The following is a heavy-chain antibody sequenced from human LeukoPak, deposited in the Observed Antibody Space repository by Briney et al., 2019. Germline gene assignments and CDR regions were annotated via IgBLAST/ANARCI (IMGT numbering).Heavy chain of an antibody. V-gene: IGHV4-34*01. CDR3: ARAKDILTGYNYYYYMDV. CDR1: GGSFSGYY. CDR2: IYYSGST. Sequence: SETLSLTCAVSGGSFSGYYWSWIRQPPGKGLEWIARIYYSGSTYYNPSLKSRVTISVDTSKNQFSLKLSSVTAADTAVYYCARAKDILTGYNYYYYMDVWGKGTTVTVSS. J-gene: IGHJ6*03. D-gene: IGHD3-9*01.